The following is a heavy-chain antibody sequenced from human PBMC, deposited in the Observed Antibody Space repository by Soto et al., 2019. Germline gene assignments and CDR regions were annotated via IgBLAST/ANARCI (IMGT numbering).Heavy chain of an antibody. Sequence: PRLSCSAFRFNLSTYTMHWVRQAPGKGLEYVSSIISNGGKTYYAGTVKGRFSISRDNSKNTVYLQMSSLRAEDTAVYYCVKVRLGTYYDFDSWGQGTLVTVSS. J-gene: IGHJ4*02. V-gene: IGHV3-64D*06. CDR2: IISNGGKT. CDR1: RFNLSTYT. CDR3: VKVRLGTYYDFDS. D-gene: IGHD1-26*01.